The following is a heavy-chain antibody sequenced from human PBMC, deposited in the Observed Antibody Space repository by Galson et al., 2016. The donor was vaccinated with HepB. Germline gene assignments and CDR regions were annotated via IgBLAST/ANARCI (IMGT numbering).Heavy chain of an antibody. CDR2: MYYSGST. J-gene: IGHJ5*02. Sequence: SETLSLTCTVSGGSVNSTTSYWGWIRQPPGKGLEWIGSMYYSGSTFYNPSLILRVTISVDTSKNQFSLEVPSLTAQDTALYYCARHPYYDDTGYYLSNNWFDPWGQGTLVTVSS. CDR3: ARHPYYDDTGYYLSNNWFDP. CDR1: GGSVNSTTSY. D-gene: IGHD3-22*01. V-gene: IGHV4-39*01.